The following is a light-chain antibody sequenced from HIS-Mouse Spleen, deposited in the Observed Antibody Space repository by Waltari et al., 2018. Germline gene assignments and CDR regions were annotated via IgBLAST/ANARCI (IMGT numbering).Light chain of an antibody. CDR2: EVS. J-gene: IGLJ2*01. V-gene: IGLV2-14*01. Sequence: QSALTQPASVSGSPGQSITISCTGTSSDVGGYNYVSWYQPHPGKAPKLMIYEVSNRPPGVSNRFSGSNSGNTASLTISGLQAEDEADYYCSSYTSSSTPVVFGGGTKLTVL. CDR3: SSYTSSSTPVV. CDR1: SSDVGGYNY.